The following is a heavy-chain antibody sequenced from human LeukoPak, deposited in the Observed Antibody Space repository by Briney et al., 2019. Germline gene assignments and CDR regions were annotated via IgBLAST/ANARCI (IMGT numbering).Heavy chain of an antibody. CDR3: ARGGGYASPIGY. V-gene: IGHV4-59*01. J-gene: IGHJ4*02. D-gene: IGHD5-12*01. CDR1: GGSISSYY. Sequence: SETLSLTCTVSGGSISSYYWSWIRQPPGKGLEWIGYIYHSGSTNYNPSLKSRVTISVDTSKNQFSLKLSPVTAADTAVYYCARGGGYASPIGYWGQGALVTVSS. CDR2: IYHSGST.